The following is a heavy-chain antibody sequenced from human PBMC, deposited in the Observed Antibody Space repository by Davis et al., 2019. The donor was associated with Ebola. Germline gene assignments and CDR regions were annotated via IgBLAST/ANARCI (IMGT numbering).Heavy chain of an antibody. Sequence: MPSETLSLTCTVSGGSISSSGYYWAWIRRPPGKGLELIGSAYYSGSSGSTHYNPSLKSRVTISADTSKNQLSLRMSSVTAADTAVYYCARQSAQEYGMDVWGQGTTVAVSS. V-gene: IGHV4-39*01. J-gene: IGHJ6*02. CDR2: AYYSGSSGST. CDR3: ARQSAQEYGMDV. CDR1: GGSISSSGYY.